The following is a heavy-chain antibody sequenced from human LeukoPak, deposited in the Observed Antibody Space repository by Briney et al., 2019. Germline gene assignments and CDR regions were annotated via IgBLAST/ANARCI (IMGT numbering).Heavy chain of an antibody. CDR3: ARDTGITMVRGVIITGDYYYYMDV. CDR2: IYTSGST. CDR1: GGSISSYY. D-gene: IGHD3-10*01. V-gene: IGHV4-4*07. J-gene: IGHJ6*03. Sequence: SETLSLTCTVSGGSISSYYWSWIRQPAGKGLEWIGRIYTSGSTNYNPSLKSRVTMSVDTSKNQFSLTLSSVTAADTAVYYCARDTGITMVRGVIITGDYYYYMDVWGKGTTVTISS.